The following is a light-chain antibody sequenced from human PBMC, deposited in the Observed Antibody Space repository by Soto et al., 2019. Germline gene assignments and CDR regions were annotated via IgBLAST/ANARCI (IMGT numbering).Light chain of an antibody. CDR1: SSNIGAGYD. V-gene: IGLV1-40*01. J-gene: IGLJ2*01. CDR2: GNS. CDR3: QSYCSSLSLV. Sequence: QSVLTQPPSVSGAPGQRVTISCTGSSSNIGAGYDVHWYQQLPGTAPKLLIYGNSNRPSGVPDRFSGSKSGTSASLAITGLQAEDAADYCRQSYCSSLSLVFGGGTKVTVL.